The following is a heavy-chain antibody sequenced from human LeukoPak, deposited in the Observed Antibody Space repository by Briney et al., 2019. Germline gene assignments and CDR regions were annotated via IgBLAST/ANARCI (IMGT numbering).Heavy chain of an antibody. CDR2: INHSGST. J-gene: IGHJ3*02. Sequence: SETLSLTCAVYGGSFSGYYWSWIRQPPGKGLEWIGEINHSGSTNYNPSLKSRVTISVDTSKNQFSLKLSSVTAADTAVYYCARGGGPLNAFDIWGQGTMVTVSS. V-gene: IGHV4-34*01. CDR3: ARGGGPLNAFDI. D-gene: IGHD3-16*01. CDR1: GGSFSGYY.